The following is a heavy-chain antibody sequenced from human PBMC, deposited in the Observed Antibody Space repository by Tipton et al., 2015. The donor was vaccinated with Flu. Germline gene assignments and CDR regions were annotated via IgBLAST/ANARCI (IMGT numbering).Heavy chain of an antibody. Sequence: SLRLSCAASGFTFSSYEMNWVRQAPGKGLEWVSYISSSGSTIYYADSVKGRFTISRDNAKNSLYLQMNSLRAEDTAVYYCARDRGSGWYVKFDYWGQGTLVTVSS. V-gene: IGHV3-48*03. CDR1: GFTFSSYE. CDR2: ISSSGSTI. CDR3: ARDRGSGWYVKFDY. D-gene: IGHD6-19*01. J-gene: IGHJ4*02.